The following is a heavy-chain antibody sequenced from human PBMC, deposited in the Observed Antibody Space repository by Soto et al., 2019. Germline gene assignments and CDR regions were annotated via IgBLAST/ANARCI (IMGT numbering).Heavy chain of an antibody. CDR2: RNPNSGNT. Sequence: QVQLVQSGAEVKKPGASVKVSCKASGYTFTSYDINWVRQATGQGLEWMGWRNPNSGNTGYAQKFQSRVTMTMNTSVSTAYMELSSMRSEGTAVYYGASSYYYDSSGYEDWGQGTLVNVYS. V-gene: IGHV1-8*01. D-gene: IGHD3-22*01. CDR3: ASSYYYDSSGYED. J-gene: IGHJ4*02. CDR1: GYTFTSYD.